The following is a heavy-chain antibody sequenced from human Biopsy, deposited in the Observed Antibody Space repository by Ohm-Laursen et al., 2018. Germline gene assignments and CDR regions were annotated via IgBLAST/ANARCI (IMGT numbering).Heavy chain of an antibody. V-gene: IGHV1-69*05. J-gene: IGHJ4*02. D-gene: IGHD1-1*01. CDR3: AADINVWNVNY. CDR1: GGTFNGYG. CDR2: IIPFFGTS. Sequence: SVKVSCKASGGTFNGYGINWVRQAPGQGLEWMGGIIPFFGTSDYAQTFQGRVTITTDTSTSTAYMDLRSLRSDDTAVYYCAADINVWNVNYWGQGTQVTVSS.